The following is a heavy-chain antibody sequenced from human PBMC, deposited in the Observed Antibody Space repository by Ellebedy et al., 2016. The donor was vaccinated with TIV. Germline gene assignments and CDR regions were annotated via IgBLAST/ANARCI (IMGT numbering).Heavy chain of an antibody. D-gene: IGHD4-17*01. Sequence: GGSLRLSCGASGFSFSSYWMSWVRQAPGKGLEWVANIRQDGSEKYFVDSVKGRFTISKDNAKNSLYLHLNSLIAEDTAMYYCATDGSYGDYLSPTHPFVIWGQGTMVTVSS. V-gene: IGHV3-7*01. CDR2: IRQDGSEK. J-gene: IGHJ3*02. CDR1: GFSFSSYW. CDR3: ATDGSYGDYLSPTHPFVI.